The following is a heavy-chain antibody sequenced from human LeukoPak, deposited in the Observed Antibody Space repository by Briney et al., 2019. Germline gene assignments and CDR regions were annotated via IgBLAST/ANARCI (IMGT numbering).Heavy chain of an antibody. D-gene: IGHD2-2*01. V-gene: IGHV4-59*12. CDR1: GGSISSYY. CDR2: IYYSGST. CDR3: ARDASSCSSTSCYSPFDY. J-gene: IGHJ4*02. Sequence: PSETLSLTCTVSGGSISSYYWSWIRQPPGKGLECSVYIYYSGSTNYNPSLKSRVTISVDTSKNQFSLKLSSVTAEDTAVYYCARDASSCSSTSCYSPFDYWGQGTLVTVSS.